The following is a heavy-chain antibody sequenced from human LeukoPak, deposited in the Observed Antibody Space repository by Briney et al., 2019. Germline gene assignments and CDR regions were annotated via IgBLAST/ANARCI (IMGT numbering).Heavy chain of an antibody. CDR1: GYSFTTYW. Sequence: GESLKISCKGSGYSFTTYWIGWVRQMPGKGLEWMGIIYPGDSDTRYSPSFQGQVTISADKSISTAYLQWSSLKAADTAMYYCARASYKGRYDFWSGYQYNWFDPWGQGTLVTVSS. CDR3: ARASYKGRYDFWSGYQYNWFDP. CDR2: IYPGDSDT. D-gene: IGHD3-3*01. J-gene: IGHJ5*02. V-gene: IGHV5-51*01.